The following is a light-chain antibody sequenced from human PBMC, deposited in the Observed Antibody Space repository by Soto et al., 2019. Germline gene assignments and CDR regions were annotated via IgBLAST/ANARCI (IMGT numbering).Light chain of an antibody. Sequence: DTQMTQAHTNMPAARRVGIESSCRASQSISNWLAWYQQKPGTAPKVLIYHASNLQSGVPSRFSGSGSGTYVSLVISRLQPEDSATHYCLQDINSPGTFGQGTKVDIK. V-gene: IGKV1-5*01. CDR3: LQDINSPGT. CDR2: HAS. CDR1: QSISNW. J-gene: IGKJ1*01.